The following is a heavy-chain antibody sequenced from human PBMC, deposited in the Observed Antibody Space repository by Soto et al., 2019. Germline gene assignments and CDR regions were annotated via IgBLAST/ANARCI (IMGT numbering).Heavy chain of an antibody. CDR3: AKYRPGNYYNGLDV. CDR1: GFTFNSYA. J-gene: IGHJ6*02. V-gene: IGHV3-23*01. D-gene: IGHD1-26*01. Sequence: EVQLLESGGGLIQPGGSLRLPCVASGFTFNSYAMNWVRQAPGKGLEWVSAISGGGDGTYYADSVKGRFTISRDNSKNTLYLQMNSLRAEDTAVYYCAKYRPGNYYNGLDVWGQGTTVTVSS. CDR2: ISGGGDGT.